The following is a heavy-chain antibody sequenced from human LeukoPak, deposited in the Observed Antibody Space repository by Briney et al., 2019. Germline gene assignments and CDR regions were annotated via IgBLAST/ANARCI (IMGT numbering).Heavy chain of an antibody. J-gene: IGHJ4*02. CDR1: GFTFSSYA. CDR3: ARDRLGDGYIREFDS. D-gene: IGHD5-24*01. CDR2: VSGSGATT. V-gene: IGHV3-23*01. Sequence: GGSLRLSCEASGFTFSSYAMSWVRQAPGKGLEWVSAVSGSGATTYYTDSVKGRFTISRDNSKNTLYLQMNSLRAEDTAIYYCARDRLGDGYIREFDSWGQGTLVIVSS.